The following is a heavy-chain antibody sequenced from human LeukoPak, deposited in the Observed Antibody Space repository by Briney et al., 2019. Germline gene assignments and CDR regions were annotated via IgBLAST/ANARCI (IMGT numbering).Heavy chain of an antibody. Sequence: SETLSLTCAVYGGSISSYYWSWIRQPPGKGLEWIGYIYYSGSTTHNPSLKSRVTISVDTSKNQFSLKLRSVTAADTAVYYCARHSRDSSSWLIIDYWGQGTLVTVSS. V-gene: IGHV4-59*08. CDR3: ARHSRDSSSWLIIDY. CDR1: GGSISSYY. CDR2: IYYSGST. D-gene: IGHD6-13*01. J-gene: IGHJ4*02.